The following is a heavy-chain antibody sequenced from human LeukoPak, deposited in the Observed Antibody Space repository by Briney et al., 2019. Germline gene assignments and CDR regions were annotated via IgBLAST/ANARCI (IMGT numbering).Heavy chain of an antibody. J-gene: IGHJ5*02. CDR2: IYYSGST. CDR1: GGSVSSGSYY. D-gene: IGHD2-2*01. CDR3: ARICPFVVVPAAIAGGFDP. V-gene: IGHV4-61*01. Sequence: SETLSLTCTVSGGSVSSGSYYWSWIRQPPGKGLEWIGYIYYSGSTNYNPSLKSRVTISVDTSKNQFSLKLSSVTAADTAVYYCARICPFVVVPAAIAGGFDPWGQRTLVTVSS.